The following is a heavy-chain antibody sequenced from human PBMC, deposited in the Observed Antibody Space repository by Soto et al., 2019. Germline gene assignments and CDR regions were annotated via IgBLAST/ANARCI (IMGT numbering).Heavy chain of an antibody. V-gene: IGHV3-48*01. CDR2: ISSSSSTI. CDR1: GFTFSSYS. CDR3: ARDSPTTVIDY. J-gene: IGHJ4*02. Sequence: GGSLRLSCAASGFTFSSYSMNWVRQAPGKGLEWVSYISSSSSTIYYADSVKGRFTISRDNAKNSLYLQMNSLRAEDTAVYYCARDSPTTVIDYWGQGTLVTVSS. D-gene: IGHD4-17*01.